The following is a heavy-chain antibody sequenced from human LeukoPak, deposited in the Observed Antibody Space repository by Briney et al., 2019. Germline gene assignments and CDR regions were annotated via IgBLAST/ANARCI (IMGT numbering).Heavy chain of an antibody. V-gene: IGHV4-31*03. CDR1: VGSISSGGYY. CDR2: IYYSEST. Sequence: PSQTLSLTCTVSVGSISSGGYYWSWIRQHPGKGLEWIGYIYYSESTNNNPSLKSRVTISVDTYKNQFSLKLSSVTAADTAVYYCASQIPGRVYSRVLWNAFDIWGQGTMVTVSS. J-gene: IGHJ3*02. CDR3: ASQIPGRVYSRVLWNAFDI. D-gene: IGHD6-13*01.